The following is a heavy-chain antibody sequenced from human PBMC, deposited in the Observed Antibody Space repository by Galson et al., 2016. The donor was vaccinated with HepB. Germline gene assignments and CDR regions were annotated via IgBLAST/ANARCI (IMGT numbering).Heavy chain of an antibody. CDR1: GFTVSNNY. CDR3: ASMNGTTPWGY. V-gene: IGHV3-53*01. CDR2: IYSGGST. J-gene: IGHJ4*02. Sequence: SLRLSCAASGFTVSNNYMSWVRQAPGKGLEWVSLIYSGGSTYYADSVKGRFTISRDNPKNTLYLQLNSLSAEDTAVYYCASMNGTTPWGYWGQGTLVTVSS. D-gene: IGHD1-14*01.